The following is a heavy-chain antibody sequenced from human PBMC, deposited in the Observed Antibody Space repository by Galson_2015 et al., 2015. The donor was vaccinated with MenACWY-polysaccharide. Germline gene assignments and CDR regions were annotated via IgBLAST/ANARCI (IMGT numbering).Heavy chain of an antibody. V-gene: IGHV3-7*01. Sequence: SLRLSCAASGFTFSSYWMSWVRQAPGKGLEWVANIKQDGSEKYYVDSVKGRFTISRDNAKNSLYLQMNSLRAEDTAVYYCARGLGQQPDAFDIWGQGTMVTVSS. CDR2: IKQDGSEK. CDR3: ARGLGQQPDAFDI. D-gene: IGHD6-13*01. J-gene: IGHJ3*02. CDR1: GFTFSSYW.